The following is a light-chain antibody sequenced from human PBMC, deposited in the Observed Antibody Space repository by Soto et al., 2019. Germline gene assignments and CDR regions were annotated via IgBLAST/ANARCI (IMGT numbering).Light chain of an antibody. J-gene: IGKJ2*02. CDR2: GAS. V-gene: IGKV3-20*01. CDR1: QSVSSSY. CDR3: QQYGSSPWT. Sequence: EIVLTQSPGTLSLSPGERATLSCRASQSVSSSYLAWYQQKPGQAPRLIIYGASSRATGIPDRFSGSGSGTDFTLTISRLEPEYFAVYYCQQYGSSPWTFGQGTKMEIK.